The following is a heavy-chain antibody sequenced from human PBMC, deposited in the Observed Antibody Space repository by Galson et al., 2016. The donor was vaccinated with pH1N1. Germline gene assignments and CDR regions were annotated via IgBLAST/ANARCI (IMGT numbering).Heavy chain of an antibody. CDR1: GFSLNSSGMG. J-gene: IGHJ3*01. Sequence: PALVKPPQTLTLTCTFSGFSLNSSGMGVGWIRQPPGKALEWLALIYWDDDKRYSPSLKTRLTINKDTSKNQVVLMMTNMDPVDTATYYCAHREGMITNAFDFWGQGTMVTVSS. D-gene: IGHD3-16*01. V-gene: IGHV2-5*02. CDR3: AHREGMITNAFDF. CDR2: IYWDDDK.